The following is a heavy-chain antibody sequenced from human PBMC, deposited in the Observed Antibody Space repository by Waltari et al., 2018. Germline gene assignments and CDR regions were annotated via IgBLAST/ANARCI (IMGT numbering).Heavy chain of an antibody. CDR2: INHSGST. D-gene: IGHD6-19*01. Sequence: QVQLQQWGAGLLKPSETLSLTCAVYGGSFSGYYWSWIRQPPGKGREWIGEINHSGSTNYNATLKSRVTISVDTSKNQFSRKLSSVTAADAAVYYGANIAVAGNHDYWGQGTLVTVSS. CDR1: GGSFSGYY. J-gene: IGHJ4*02. V-gene: IGHV4-34*01. CDR3: ANIAVAGNHDY.